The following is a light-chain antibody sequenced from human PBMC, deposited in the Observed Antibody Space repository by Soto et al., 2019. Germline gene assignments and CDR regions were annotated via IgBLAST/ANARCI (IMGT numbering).Light chain of an antibody. J-gene: IGKJ1*01. CDR3: QQYNNGWS. CDR2: GAT. V-gene: IGKV3-15*01. CDR1: QSVRSN. Sequence: EIVMTQSPATLSVSPGERATLSCRASQSVRSNLGWYQQKPGQAPRLLFFGATTRATGVPGRFSGSGSGTEFTLTISSLQSEDFAVYYCQQYNNGWSFGQGTKV.